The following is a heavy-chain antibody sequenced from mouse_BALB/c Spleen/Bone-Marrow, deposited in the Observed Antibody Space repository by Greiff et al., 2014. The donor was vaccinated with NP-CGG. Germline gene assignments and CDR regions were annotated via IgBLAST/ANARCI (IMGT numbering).Heavy chain of an antibody. CDR3: ARFDGYDVGFAY. D-gene: IGHD2-2*01. Sequence: LQESESELVRPGASVKLSCKASGCTFTSYWMHWVKQRPGQGLEWIGNIYPGSGTAKYDEKFKNKATLTVDTSSSTAYMQLSSLTSEDSAVYYCARFDGYDVGFAYWGQGTLVTVS. CDR1: GCTFTSYW. V-gene: IGHV1S22*01. J-gene: IGHJ3*01. CDR2: IYPGSGTA.